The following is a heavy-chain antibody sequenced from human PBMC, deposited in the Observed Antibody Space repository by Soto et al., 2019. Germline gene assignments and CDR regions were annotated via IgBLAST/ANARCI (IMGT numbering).Heavy chain of an antibody. V-gene: IGHV4-30-4*01. J-gene: IGHJ4*02. CDR3: ATSPVGFLYYFDY. CDR1: GGSISSDDYY. Sequence: QVQLQESGPGLVKPSQTLSLTCTVSGGSISSDDYYWSWIRQPPGKGLEWIGYIYDSGSTYYNPSLVSRVTISVDTSKNQFSLKLSSVTAADTAVYYCATSPVGFLYYFDYWGQGTLVTVSS. CDR2: IYDSGST. D-gene: IGHD1-26*01.